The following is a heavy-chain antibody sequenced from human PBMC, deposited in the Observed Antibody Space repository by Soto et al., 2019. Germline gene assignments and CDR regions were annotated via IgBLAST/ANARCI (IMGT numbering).Heavy chain of an antibody. CDR1: GYTFTSYG. D-gene: IGHD3-9*01. J-gene: IGHJ6*02. CDR2: ISAYNGNT. Sequence: ASVKVSCKASGYTFTSYGISWVRQAPGQGLEWMGWISAYNGNTNYAQKLQGRVTMTTDTSTSTAYMELRSLRSDDTAVYYCASSRYFDWPPYYYYGMEVWGQGTTVTVSS. V-gene: IGHV1-18*01. CDR3: ASSRYFDWPPYYYYGMEV.